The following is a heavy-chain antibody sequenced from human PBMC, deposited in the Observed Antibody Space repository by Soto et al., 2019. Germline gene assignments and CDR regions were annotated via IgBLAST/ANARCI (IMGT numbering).Heavy chain of an antibody. Sequence: ASVKVSCKASGYTFTSYAMHWVRQAPGQRLEWMGWINAGNGNTKYSQKIQGRVTITRDTSASTAYMELSSLRSEDTAVYYCARDKGEYSSSKEFDPWGQGTRVTVSA. D-gene: IGHD6-6*01. V-gene: IGHV1-3*01. CDR3: ARDKGEYSSSKEFDP. CDR2: INAGNGNT. J-gene: IGHJ5*02. CDR1: GYTFTSYA.